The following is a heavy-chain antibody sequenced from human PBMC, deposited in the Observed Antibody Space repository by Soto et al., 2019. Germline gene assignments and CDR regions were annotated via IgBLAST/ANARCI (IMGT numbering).Heavy chain of an antibody. J-gene: IGHJ4*02. Sequence: EVQLLESGGGLVQPGGSLRLSCAASEFTFSSYTMSWVRQAPGKGLEWVSAISGSGDTTHYADSVKGRFTISRDTSKNTLFLQMNSLRAEDTALYYCAKSYSSNWYDYFDYWGQGTLVTVSS. D-gene: IGHD6-13*01. CDR1: EFTFSSYT. V-gene: IGHV3-23*01. CDR3: AKSYSSNWYDYFDY. CDR2: ISGSGDTT.